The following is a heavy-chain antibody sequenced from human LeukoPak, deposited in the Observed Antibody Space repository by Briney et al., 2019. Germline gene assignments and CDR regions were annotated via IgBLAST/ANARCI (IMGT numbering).Heavy chain of an antibody. Sequence: ASVKVSCTASGYTFTTYEIHWVRQASGQGLEWMGWMNPNSGNTGYTQKFQGRVTMTRSTSINTAYIELSSLRSEDTAVYYCARGASRSFDYWGQGTLVAVSS. CDR2: MNPNSGNT. J-gene: IGHJ4*02. CDR3: ARGASRSFDY. V-gene: IGHV1-8*02. CDR1: GYTFTTYE.